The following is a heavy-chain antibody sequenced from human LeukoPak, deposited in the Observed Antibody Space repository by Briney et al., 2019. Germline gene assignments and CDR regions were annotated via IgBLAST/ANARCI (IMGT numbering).Heavy chain of an antibody. CDR3: ARSGYSYGDLFFDY. Sequence: PSETLSLTCTVSGGSISSYYWSWIRQPPGKGLEWIRYIYTSGSTNYNPSLKSRVTISVYTSNNQFSLKPSSVTAADTAVYYCARSGYSYGDLFFDYWGQGTLVTVSS. CDR1: GGSISSYY. D-gene: IGHD5-18*01. J-gene: IGHJ4*02. CDR2: IYTSGST. V-gene: IGHV4-4*09.